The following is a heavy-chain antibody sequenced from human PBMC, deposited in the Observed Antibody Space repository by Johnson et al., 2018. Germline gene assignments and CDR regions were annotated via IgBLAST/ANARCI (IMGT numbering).Heavy chain of an antibody. D-gene: IGHD3-22*01. CDR3: TTAGYYYDSSGYYFNDAFDI. CDR2: IKSKTDGGTT. V-gene: IGHV3-15*07. CDR1: GFTFSNAW. Sequence: VQLVESGGGLVQPGRSLRLTCAASGFTFSNAWMNWVRQAPGKGLEWVGRIKSKTDGGTTDYAAPVKGRFTISRDDSKNTLYLQMNSLKTEETAVYYCTTAGYYYDSSGYYFNDAFDIWGQGTMVTVSS. J-gene: IGHJ3*02.